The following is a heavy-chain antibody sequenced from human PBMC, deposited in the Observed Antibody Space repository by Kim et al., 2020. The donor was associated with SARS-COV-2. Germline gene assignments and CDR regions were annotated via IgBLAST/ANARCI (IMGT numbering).Heavy chain of an antibody. D-gene: IGHD6-19*01. Sequence: SETLSLTCKVSGYSISSGYYWGWIRQPPGKGLEWVGSISHSESTYYNPSLKSRVTISIDTSKNQFSLNLTSVTAADTALYYCVRASPIAVTGTGDLWGQGTLVTVSS. V-gene: IGHV4-38-2*02. CDR1: GYSISSGYY. J-gene: IGHJ4*02. CDR3: VRASPIAVTGTGDL. CDR2: ISHSEST.